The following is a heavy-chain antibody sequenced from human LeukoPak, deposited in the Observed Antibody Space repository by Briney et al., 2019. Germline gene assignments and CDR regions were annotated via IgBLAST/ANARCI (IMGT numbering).Heavy chain of an antibody. CDR2: IIPIFGTA. CDR1: GGTFSSYA. V-gene: IGHV1-69*05. CDR3: ARRRPPGTTFQPFDY. J-gene: IGHJ4*02. Sequence: GSSVKVSCKASGGTFSSYAISWVRQAPGQGHEWMGGIIPIFGTANYAQKFQGRVTITTDESTSTAYMELSSLRSEDTAVYYCARRRPPGTTFQPFDYWGQGTLVTVSS. D-gene: IGHD1-7*01.